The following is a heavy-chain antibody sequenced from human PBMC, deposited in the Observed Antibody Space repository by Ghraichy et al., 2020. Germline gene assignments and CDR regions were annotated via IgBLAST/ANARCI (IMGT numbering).Heavy chain of an antibody. CDR1: GGSVSGYY. CDR3: AIGMATGDY. J-gene: IGHJ4*02. D-gene: IGHD5-24*01. V-gene: IGHV4-59*02. CDR2: IDYEGNS. Sequence: SETLSLTCTVSGGSVSGYYWSWIRQPPGRGLEWIGYIDYEGNSNHNPSLKSRVTMSVDTSKKQVSLKLTSLTAGDTDVYYCAIGMATGDYCGQGTLVTVSS.